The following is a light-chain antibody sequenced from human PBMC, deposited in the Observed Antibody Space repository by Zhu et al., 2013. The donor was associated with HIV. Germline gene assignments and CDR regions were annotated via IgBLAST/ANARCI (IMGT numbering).Light chain of an antibody. J-gene: IGKJ2*01. CDR3: QQANSFPYT. CDR1: QGINTF. V-gene: IGKV1-9*01. CDR2: GVS. Sequence: DIQLTQSPSFLSAAVEDTVRITCRASQGINTFLAWYQQRPGRPPKLLMYGVSTLHTGVPLRFVGSGSGTEFALTISSLQPEDAATYYCQQANSFPYTFGQGTKVEIK.